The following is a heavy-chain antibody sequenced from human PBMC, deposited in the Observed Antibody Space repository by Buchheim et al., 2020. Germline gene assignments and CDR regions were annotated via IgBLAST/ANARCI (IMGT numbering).Heavy chain of an antibody. Sequence: QVQLVQSGAEVKKPGASVKISCKASGYTFTSYYMHWVRQAPGQGFEWMGIINPSGGGTTYAQKFQGRVTMTRDTSTSTVYMDLSSLRSEDTAVYYCARDRDGYTEGYFDYWGQGTL. CDR1: GYTFTSYY. CDR3: ARDRDGYTEGYFDY. V-gene: IGHV1-46*03. CDR2: INPSGGGT. J-gene: IGHJ4*02. D-gene: IGHD5-24*01.